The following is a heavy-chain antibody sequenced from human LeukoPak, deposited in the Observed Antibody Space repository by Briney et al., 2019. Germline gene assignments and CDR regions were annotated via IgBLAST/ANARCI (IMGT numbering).Heavy chain of an antibody. CDR2: FYYSGST. CDR3: ARHYVFVYGGSSFDY. D-gene: IGHD2-8*01. Sequence: SETLSLTCAVSGGSISSSNWWSWVRQHPGKGLEWIGYFYYSGSTYYNPSLKSRITISLDTSKNQFSLELRSVTAADTAIYYCARHYVFVYGGSSFDYWGQGTLVTVSS. V-gene: IGHV4-4*02. CDR1: GGSISSSNW. J-gene: IGHJ4*02.